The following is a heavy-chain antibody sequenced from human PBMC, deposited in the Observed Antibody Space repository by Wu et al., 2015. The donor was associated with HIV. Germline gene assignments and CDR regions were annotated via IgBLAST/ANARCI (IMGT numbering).Heavy chain of an antibody. Sequence: QVQLVQSGAEVKKPGASVKVSCKASGYTFTGYYMHWVRQAPGQGLEWMGWINPNSGGTNYAQKFQGRVTMTRDTSISTAYMELSRLRSDDTAVYYCARDPAITMVRGVNAFDIWGQGTMVTVSS. CDR3: ARDPAITMVRGVNAFDI. CDR1: GYTFTGYY. CDR2: INPNSGGT. V-gene: IGHV1-2*02. D-gene: IGHD3-10*01. J-gene: IGHJ3*02.